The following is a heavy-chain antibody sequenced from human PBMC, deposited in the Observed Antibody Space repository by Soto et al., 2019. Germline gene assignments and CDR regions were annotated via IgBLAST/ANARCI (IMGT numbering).Heavy chain of an antibody. CDR3: ARGLADIAAANNWFDP. Sequence: SETLSLTCAVYGGSFSGYYWSWIRQPPGKGLEWIGEINHSGSTNYNPSLKSRVTISVDTSKNQFSLKLSSVTAADTAVYYCARGLADIAAANNWFDPWGQGTLVTVSS. CDR1: GGSFSGYY. J-gene: IGHJ5*02. CDR2: INHSGST. D-gene: IGHD6-13*01. V-gene: IGHV4-34*01.